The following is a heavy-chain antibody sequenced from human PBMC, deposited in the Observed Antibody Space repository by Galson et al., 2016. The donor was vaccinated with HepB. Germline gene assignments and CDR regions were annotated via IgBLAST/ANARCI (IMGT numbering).Heavy chain of an antibody. V-gene: IGHV4-31*03. CDR3: AKALKTPDPDYAFEI. CDR2: IHYSGRT. D-gene: IGHD1-14*01. Sequence: TLSLTCSVSGGSISSVGHYWSWIRQHPGKGLEWIGYIHYSGRTYYNPSLRSRVTMSLDTSKHQFSLNLISVTAADTAVYYCAKALKTPDPDYAFEIWGPGTLVTVSS. CDR1: GGSISSVGHY. J-gene: IGHJ3*02.